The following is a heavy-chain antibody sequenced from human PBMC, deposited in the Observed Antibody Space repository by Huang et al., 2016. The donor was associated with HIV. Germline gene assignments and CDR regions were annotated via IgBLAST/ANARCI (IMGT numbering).Heavy chain of an antibody. CDR2: IYYSGST. J-gene: IGHJ4*02. Sequence: QLQLQESGPGLVKPSETLSLTCTVSGGSIRSDNYYWGWIHQPPGKGLEWIGSIYYSGSTYYNPSLKSRVTITVDTSKNQFSLKMRSVTAADTAVYYCARLPGSITMIRGVITDPYWGQGTLVTVSS. V-gene: IGHV4-39*01. D-gene: IGHD3-10*01. CDR3: ARLPGSITMIRGVITDPY. CDR1: GGSIRSDNYY.